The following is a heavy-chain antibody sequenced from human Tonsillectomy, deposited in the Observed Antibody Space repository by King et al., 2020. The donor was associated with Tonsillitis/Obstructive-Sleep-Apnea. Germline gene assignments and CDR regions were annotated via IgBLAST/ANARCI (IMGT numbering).Heavy chain of an antibody. CDR3: ARGFDTSLDWNAFDY. D-gene: IGHD1-1*01. V-gene: IGHV3-11*05. J-gene: IGHJ4*02. CDR1: GFTFSDFS. CDR2: IRSGSSYT. Sequence: VQLVESGGGLGKPGGSLRLSCAASGFTFSDFSMSWIRQAPGKGLEWVSYIRSGSSYTNYADSVKGRFTISRDNAKNSLYLQMTSLRAEDTAVYYCARGFDTSLDWNAFDYWGQGTLVTVSS.